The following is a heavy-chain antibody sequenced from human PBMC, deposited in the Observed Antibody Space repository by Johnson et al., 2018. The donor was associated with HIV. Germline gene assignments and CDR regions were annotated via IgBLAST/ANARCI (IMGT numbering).Heavy chain of an antibody. CDR2: IYSGGST. D-gene: IGHD3-22*01. Sequence: VQLVESGGGLIQPGGSLRLSCAASGFTVSSNYMSWVRQAPGKGLEWVSVIYSGGSTYYADSVKGRFTISRENSKNTLDLQMNSLSAEDTALYYCAQMRGYYDTSGYYHPLGAFDIWGQGTMVTVSS. CDR1: GFTVSSNY. J-gene: IGHJ3*02. V-gene: IGHV3-53*01. CDR3: AQMRGYYDTSGYYHPLGAFDI.